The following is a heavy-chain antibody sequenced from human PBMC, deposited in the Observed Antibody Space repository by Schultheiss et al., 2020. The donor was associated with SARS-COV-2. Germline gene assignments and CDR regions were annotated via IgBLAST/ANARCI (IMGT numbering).Heavy chain of an antibody. J-gene: IGHJ6*03. CDR1: GGSISSGGYY. CDR2: IYYSGST. CDR3: ARQSSFWSGYYTEYYYYYMDV. V-gene: IGHV4-61*08. D-gene: IGHD3-3*01. Sequence: SQTLSLTCTVSGGSISSGGYYWSWIRQPPGKGLEWIGYIYYSGSTNYNPSLKSRVTISVDTSKKQFSLKLSSVTAADTAVYYCARQSSFWSGYYTEYYYYYMDVWGKGTAVTVSS.